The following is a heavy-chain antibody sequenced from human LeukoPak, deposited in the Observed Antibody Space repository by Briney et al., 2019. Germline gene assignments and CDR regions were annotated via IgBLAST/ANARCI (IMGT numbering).Heavy chain of an antibody. CDR3: ARGSSGYCSGGSCYPPGY. J-gene: IGHJ4*02. CDR2: INPNSGGT. Sequence: ASVKVSCKASGYTFTGYYMHWVRQAPGQGLEWMGRINPNSGGTNYAQKFQGRVTMTRDTSISTAYMELSRLRSDDTAVYYCARGSSGYCSGGSCYPPGYLGQGTLVTVSS. D-gene: IGHD2-15*01. V-gene: IGHV1-2*06. CDR1: GYTFTGYY.